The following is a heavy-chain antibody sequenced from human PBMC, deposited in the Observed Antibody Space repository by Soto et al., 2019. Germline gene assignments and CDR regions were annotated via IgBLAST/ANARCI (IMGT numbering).Heavy chain of an antibody. CDR3: ARGGYCSGGSCYSAFGAQDRTFDY. D-gene: IGHD2-15*01. V-gene: IGHV1-8*01. CDR1: GYTFTSYD. J-gene: IGHJ4*02. CDR2: MNPNSGNT. Sequence: QVQLVQSGAEVKKPGASVKVSCKASGYTFTSYDINWVRQATGQGLEWMGWMNPNSGNTGYAHKFKGRVTKTRNNSISTAYMELSSLRSEDTAVYYCARGGYCSGGSCYSAFGAQDRTFDYWGQGTLVTVSS.